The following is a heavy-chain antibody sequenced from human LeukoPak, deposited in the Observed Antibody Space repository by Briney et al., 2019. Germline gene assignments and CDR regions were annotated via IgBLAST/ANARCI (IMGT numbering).Heavy chain of an antibody. CDR3: ARDRTTVTTCWFDP. D-gene: IGHD4-17*01. CDR1: GYTSTGYY. V-gene: IGHV1-2*02. CDR2: INPNSGGT. J-gene: IGHJ5*02. Sequence: SVKVSCKASGYTSTGYYMHWVRQAPGQGLEWMGWINPNSGGTNYSQKFQGRVTMTRDTSISTAYMELSRLRSDDTAVYYCARDRTTVTTCWFDPWGQGTLVTVSS.